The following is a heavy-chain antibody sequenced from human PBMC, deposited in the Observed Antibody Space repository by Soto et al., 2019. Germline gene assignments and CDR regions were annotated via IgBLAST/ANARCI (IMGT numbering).Heavy chain of an antibody. D-gene: IGHD1-26*01. CDR1: GFTFNNAR. V-gene: IGHV3-15*01. Sequence: GGSLRLSCAASGFTFNNARMSWVRQAPGKGRDWVGRIDGGKTDFAAPVEGRITFSRDDSRNTLFLQMNSLKTEDTGVYYCTSNAAAKVGTLSYWGQGTLVTVSS. CDR2: IDGGKT. J-gene: IGHJ4*02. CDR3: TSNAAAKVGTLSY.